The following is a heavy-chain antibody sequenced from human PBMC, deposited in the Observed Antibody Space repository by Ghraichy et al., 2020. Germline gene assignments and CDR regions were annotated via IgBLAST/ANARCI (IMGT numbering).Heavy chain of an antibody. CDR3: ARVGVSFGEGYYYYGMDV. J-gene: IGHJ6*02. Sequence: GGSLRLSCAASGFTFSSYWMSWVRQAPGKGLEWVANIKQDGSEKYYVDSVKGRFTISRDNAKNSLYLQMNSLRAEDTAVYYCARVGVSFGEGYYYYGMDVWGQGTTVTVSS. CDR1: GFTFSSYW. V-gene: IGHV3-7*01. CDR2: IKQDGSEK. D-gene: IGHD3-3*01.